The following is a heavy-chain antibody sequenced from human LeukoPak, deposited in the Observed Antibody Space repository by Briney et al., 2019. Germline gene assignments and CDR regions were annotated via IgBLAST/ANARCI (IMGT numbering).Heavy chain of an antibody. D-gene: IGHD2-15*01. J-gene: IGHJ6*03. CDR2: INFDGSMM. CDR1: GFNLSTYW. CDR3: TKSPPQVARKYYYHYMDV. Sequence: GRSLRLSCTASGFNLSTYWIHWVRQAPGKGLDYVSRINFDGSMMNYADSVKGRVTISRDNAKNTVYLQMNTLRAEDTAVYYCTKSPPQVARKYYYHYMDVWGKGTTVTVSS. V-gene: IGHV3-74*01.